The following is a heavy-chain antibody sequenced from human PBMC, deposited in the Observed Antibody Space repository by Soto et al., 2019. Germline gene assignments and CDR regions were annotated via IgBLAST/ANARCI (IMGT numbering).Heavy chain of an antibody. CDR2: INAGNGNT. CDR3: AGSSQYYYDSSGYGAPGY. Sequence: GASVKVSCKASGYTFTSYAMNWVRQAPGQRLEWMGWINAGNGNTKYSQKFQGRVTITRDESTSTAYMELSSLRSEDTAVYYCAGSSQYYYDSSGYGAPGYWGQGTLVTVSS. CDR1: GYTFTSYA. V-gene: IGHV1-3*01. D-gene: IGHD3-22*01. J-gene: IGHJ4*02.